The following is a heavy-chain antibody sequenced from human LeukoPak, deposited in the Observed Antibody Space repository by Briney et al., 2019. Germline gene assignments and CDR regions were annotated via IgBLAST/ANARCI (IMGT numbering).Heavy chain of an antibody. V-gene: IGHV3-7*01. D-gene: IGHD3-10*01. CDR1: GFTFSSYW. CDR2: IKQDGSEK. CDR3: ARDLYYGSGSYPIFDD. J-gene: IGHJ4*02. Sequence: GGSLRLSCAASGFTFSSYWMSWVRQAPGKGLEWVANIKQDGSEKYYVDSVKGRFTISRDNAKNSLYLQMNSLRAEDTAVYYCARDLYYGSGSYPIFDDWGQGTLVTVSS.